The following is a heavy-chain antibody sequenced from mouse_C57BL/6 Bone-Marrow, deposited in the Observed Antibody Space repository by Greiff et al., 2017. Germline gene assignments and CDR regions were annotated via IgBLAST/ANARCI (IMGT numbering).Heavy chain of an antibody. CDR3: ASPLAMDY. CDR2: INPNNGGT. J-gene: IGHJ4*01. Sequence: VQLQQSGPELVKPGASVKISCKASGYTFTDYYMTWVKQSHGKSLEWIGDINPNNGGTSYNQKFKGKATLTVDKSSSTAYMELRSLTSEDSAVYYCASPLAMDYWGQGTSVTVSS. CDR1: GYTFTDYY. V-gene: IGHV1-26*01.